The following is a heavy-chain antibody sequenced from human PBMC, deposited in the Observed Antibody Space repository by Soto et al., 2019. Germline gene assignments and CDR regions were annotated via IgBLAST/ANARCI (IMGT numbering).Heavy chain of an antibody. D-gene: IGHD6-19*01. CDR3: ARETGWVGYYYYYMDV. Sequence: GGSLRLSCAASGFTVSSNYMSWVRQAPGKGLEWVSVIYSGGSTYYADSVKGRFTISRDNSKNTLYLQMNSLRAEDTAVYYCARETGWVGYYYYYMDVWGKGTTVTVSS. CDR1: GFTVSSNY. CDR2: IYSGGST. V-gene: IGHV3-66*01. J-gene: IGHJ6*03.